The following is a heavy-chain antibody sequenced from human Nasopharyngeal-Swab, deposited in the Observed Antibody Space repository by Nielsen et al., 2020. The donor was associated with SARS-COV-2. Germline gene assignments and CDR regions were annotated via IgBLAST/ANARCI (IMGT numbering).Heavy chain of an antibody. CDR2: IHNSGST. J-gene: IGHJ6*02. Sequence: WIRQPPGKGLEWIASIHNSGSTHFNPSFASRVTISGDASKRQFSLRLSSVTAADTAVYYCARAEPYDFWSGYMPFYGMDVWGQGTTVTVSS. D-gene: IGHD3-3*01. CDR3: ARAEPYDFWSGYMPFYGMDV. V-gene: IGHV4-39*07.